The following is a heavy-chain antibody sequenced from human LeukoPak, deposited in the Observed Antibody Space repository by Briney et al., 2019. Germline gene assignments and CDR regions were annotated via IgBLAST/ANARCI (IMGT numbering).Heavy chain of an antibody. J-gene: IGHJ6*02. CDR3: ARDREAAAVYYYYGMDV. CDR1: GFTFSSYS. V-gene: IGHV3-48*02. CDR2: ISSSSNTI. D-gene: IGHD6-13*01. Sequence: PGGSLRLSCAASGFTFSSYSMNWVRQAPGKGLEWVSYISSSSNTIYYADSVKGRFTISRDNAKNSLYLQMDSLRDEDTAVYYCARDREAAAVYYYYGMDVWGQGTTVTVSS.